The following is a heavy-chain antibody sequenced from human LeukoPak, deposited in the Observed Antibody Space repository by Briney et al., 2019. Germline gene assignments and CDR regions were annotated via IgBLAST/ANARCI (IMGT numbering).Heavy chain of an antibody. CDR2: ISAYSGNT. CDR1: GYSFTNYG. J-gene: IGHJ6*02. Sequence: GASVKVSCKASGYSFTNYGISWVRQAPGQGLEWMGWISAYSGNTNYVQNLRGRVSMTTDTSTTTVYMELRGLRSDDTAVYYCARELNYYYGMDVWGQGTTVTVSS. CDR3: ARELNYYYGMDV. V-gene: IGHV1-18*01.